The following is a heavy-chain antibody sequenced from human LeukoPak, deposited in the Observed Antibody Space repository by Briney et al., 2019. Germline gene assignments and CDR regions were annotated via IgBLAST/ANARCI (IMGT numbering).Heavy chain of an antibody. J-gene: IGHJ5*02. Sequence: SETLSLTCSVSGDSITSGRYYWAWVRQPPGKGLEWIGSVYYSGSTNYNPSLKGRVTISMDKSKNLLSLNLRSVNATDTAVYYCARRDYAAWFDPWGQGSLVIVSS. CDR1: GDSITSGRYY. CDR3: ARRDYAAWFDP. CDR2: VYYSGST. D-gene: IGHD4/OR15-4a*01. V-gene: IGHV4-39*01.